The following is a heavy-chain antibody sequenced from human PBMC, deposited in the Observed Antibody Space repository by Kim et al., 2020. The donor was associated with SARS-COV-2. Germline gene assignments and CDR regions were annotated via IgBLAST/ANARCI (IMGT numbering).Heavy chain of an antibody. CDR2: ISYDGSNK. CDR3: ARDPDYYGSGCYYKDY. CDR1: GFTFSSYG. J-gene: IGHJ4*01. V-gene: IGHV3-33*05. D-gene: IGHD3-10*01. Sequence: GGSLRLSCAASGFTFSSYGMHWVRQAPGKGLEWVAVISYDGSNKYYADSVKGRFTISRDNSKNTLYLQMNSLRAEDTAVYYCARDPDYYGSGCYYKDYWG.